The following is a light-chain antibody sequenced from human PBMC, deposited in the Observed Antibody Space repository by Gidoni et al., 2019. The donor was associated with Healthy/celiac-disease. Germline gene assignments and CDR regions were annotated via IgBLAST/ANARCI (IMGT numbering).Light chain of an antibody. V-gene: IGKV3-20*01. CDR1: QSVRSSY. CDR3: QQYGSSPRT. J-gene: IGKJ2*01. Sequence: IVLTPSPGTLSLSPGERATLSCRASQSVRSSYLDWYQQKPGQAPRLLIYGASSRATGIPDRFSGSGSGTDFTLNISRLEPEDVAVYYCQQYGSSPRTFGQGTKLEIK. CDR2: GAS.